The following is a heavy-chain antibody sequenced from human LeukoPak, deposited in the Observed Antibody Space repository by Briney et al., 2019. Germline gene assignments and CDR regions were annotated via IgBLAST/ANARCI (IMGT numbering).Heavy chain of an antibody. Sequence: PGGSLRLSCAASGFTFSDYYMSWVRQAPGKGLEWVANVKQDGSERYYVDSVKGRFTISRDNAKNSLYLQMNSLRAEDTAVYYCARDSYVFDPWGQGTLVTVSS. CDR3: ARDSYVFDP. V-gene: IGHV3-7*01. CDR2: VKQDGSER. CDR1: GFTFSDYY. D-gene: IGHD3-16*01. J-gene: IGHJ5*02.